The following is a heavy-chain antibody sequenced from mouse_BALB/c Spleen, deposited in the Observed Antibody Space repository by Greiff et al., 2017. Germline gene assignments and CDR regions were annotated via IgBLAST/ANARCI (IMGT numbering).Heavy chain of an antibody. Sequence: EVKLMESGPGLAKPSQSLSLTCSVTGYSITSGYYWNWIRQFPGNKLEWMGYISYDGSNNYNPSLKNRISITRDTSKNQFFLKLNSVTTEDTATYYCARVPYGNYDFDYWGQGTTLTVSS. V-gene: IGHV3-6*02. CDR3: ARVPYGNYDFDY. CDR1: GYSITSGYY. D-gene: IGHD2-1*01. CDR2: ISYDGSN. J-gene: IGHJ2*01.